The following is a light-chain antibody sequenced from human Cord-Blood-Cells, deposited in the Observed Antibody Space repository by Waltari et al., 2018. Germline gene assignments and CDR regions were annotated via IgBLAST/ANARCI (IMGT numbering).Light chain of an antibody. Sequence: DIVMTQSPDSLAVSLGKRATINCKSSQSVLYSSNNKNYLAWYQQKQGQPPKLLIYWASTRESGVPDRFSGSGSGTDFTLTISSLQAEDVAVYYCQQYYSTPWTFGQGTKVEIK. J-gene: IGKJ1*01. CDR1: QSVLYSSNNKNY. CDR3: QQYYSTPWT. V-gene: IGKV4-1*01. CDR2: WAS.